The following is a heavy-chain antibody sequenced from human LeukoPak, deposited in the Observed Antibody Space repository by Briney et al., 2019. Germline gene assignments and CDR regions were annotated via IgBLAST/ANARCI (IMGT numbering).Heavy chain of an antibody. J-gene: IGHJ5*02. CDR3: ARGRSTWWRLKIYDWFDP. D-gene: IGHD2-21*02. V-gene: IGHV1-8*01. CDR2: MNPNSGNT. Sequence: ASVKVSCKASGYTFTSYDINWVRQATRQGLEWMGWMNPNSGNTGYAQKFQVRVTMTRNTSISTAYMELSSLRSEDTAVYYCARGRSTWWRLKIYDWFDPWGQGTLVTVSS. CDR1: GYTFTSYD.